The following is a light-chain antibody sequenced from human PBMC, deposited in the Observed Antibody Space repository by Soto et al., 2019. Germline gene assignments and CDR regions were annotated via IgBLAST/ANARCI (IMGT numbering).Light chain of an antibody. CDR3: QQYYSTSYT. CDR2: WTS. J-gene: IGKJ2*01. Sequence: DIVMTQSPDSLAASLGERATTNCKSSQSVLYSSNNKNHLAWYQQKPGQPHKLLVYWTSTRESGVPDRFSGRGSGTDYNLPISSLQAEDVSVYYFQQYYSTSYTFGQVTKLEIK. V-gene: IGKV4-1*01. CDR1: QSVLYSSNNKNH.